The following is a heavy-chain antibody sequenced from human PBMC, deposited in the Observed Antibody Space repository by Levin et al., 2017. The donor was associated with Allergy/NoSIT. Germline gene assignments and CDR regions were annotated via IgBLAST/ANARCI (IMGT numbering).Heavy chain of an antibody. D-gene: IGHD2/OR15-2a*01. CDR2: INSDGSST. V-gene: IGHV3-74*01. CDR3: VRGYFASSTYTSGC. CDR1: GFAFSSYW. J-gene: IGHJ4*02. Sequence: PGGSLRLSCAASGFAFSSYWMYWVRQAPGKGLVWVSRINSDGSSTSYADSVKGRFTISRDNAKNTLSLQINSLRAEDTAVYYCVRGYFASSTYTSGCWGQGALVAVSS.